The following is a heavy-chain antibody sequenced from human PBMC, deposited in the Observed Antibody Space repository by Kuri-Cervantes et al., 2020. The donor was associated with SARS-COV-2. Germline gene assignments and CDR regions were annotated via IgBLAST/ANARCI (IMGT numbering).Heavy chain of an antibody. J-gene: IGHJ4*02. Sequence: GGSLRLSCAASGFTFSSYAMHWVRQDPGKGLEWVAVISYDGSNKYYADSVKGRFTISRDNSKNTLYLQMNSLRAEDTAVYYCAREELLHGGDYFDYWGQGTLVTVSS. CDR1: GFTFSSYA. CDR3: AREELLHGGDYFDY. D-gene: IGHD1-26*01. CDR2: ISYDGSNK. V-gene: IGHV3-30*04.